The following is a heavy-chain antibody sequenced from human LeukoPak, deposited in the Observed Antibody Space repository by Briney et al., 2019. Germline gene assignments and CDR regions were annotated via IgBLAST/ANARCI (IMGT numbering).Heavy chain of an antibody. CDR1: GFTFSGYG. CDR2: ISYDGRDK. J-gene: IGHJ5*02. CDR3: AKDRWLTGT. V-gene: IGHV3-30*18. Sequence: GGSLRLSCAAPGFTFSGYGMHWVRQAPGKGLEWVAVISYDGRDKHYADSVKGRFTISIDNSKYTLYLQMNSLRAEDTAVYYCAKDRWLTGTWGQGTLVTVSS. D-gene: IGHD6-19*01.